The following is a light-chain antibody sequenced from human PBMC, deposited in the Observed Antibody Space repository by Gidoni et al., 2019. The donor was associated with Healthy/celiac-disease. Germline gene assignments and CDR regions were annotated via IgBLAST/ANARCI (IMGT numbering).Light chain of an antibody. CDR3: QQSYSTPRT. Sequence: DIQVTQSPSSLSASVGDRVTITCRASQSISSYLNWYQPKPGKAPKLLIYAASSLQSGGPSRFSGSGSGTDFTLTISSLQPEDFATYYCQQSYSTPRTFGQGTKLEIK. J-gene: IGKJ2*01. CDR2: AAS. CDR1: QSISSY. V-gene: IGKV1-39*01.